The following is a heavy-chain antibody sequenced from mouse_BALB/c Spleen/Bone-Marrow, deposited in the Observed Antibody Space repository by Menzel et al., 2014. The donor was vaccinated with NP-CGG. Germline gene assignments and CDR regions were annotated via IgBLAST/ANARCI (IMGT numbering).Heavy chain of an antibody. J-gene: IGHJ3*01. CDR2: IYPYNGGT. Sequence: EVQLQQSGPELVKPGAAVKISCKASGYTFTDYNMHWVKQSHGKSPEWIGYIYPYNGGTGYNQKFKSKATLTVDNSSTTAYMELRSLTSEDSAVYYCARGGSHGGFVYWGQGTLVTVSA. CDR1: GYTFTDYN. CDR3: ARGGSHGGFVY. V-gene: IGHV1S29*02.